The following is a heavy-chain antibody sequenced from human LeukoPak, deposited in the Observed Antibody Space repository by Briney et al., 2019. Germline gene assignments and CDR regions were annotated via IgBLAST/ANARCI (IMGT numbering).Heavy chain of an antibody. CDR2: IIPIFGTA. Sequence: SVKVSCKASGGTFSSYAISWVRQAPGPGLEWMGRIIPIFGTANYAQKFQGRVTITTDESTSTAYMELSSLRSEDTAVYYCARESLNYDFWSGYYSPAAMDYWGQGTLVTVSS. D-gene: IGHD3-3*01. CDR3: ARESLNYDFWSGYYSPAAMDY. V-gene: IGHV1-69*05. J-gene: IGHJ4*02. CDR1: GGTFSSYA.